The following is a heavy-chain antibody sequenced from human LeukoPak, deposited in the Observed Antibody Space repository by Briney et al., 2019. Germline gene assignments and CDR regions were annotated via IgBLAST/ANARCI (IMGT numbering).Heavy chain of an antibody. CDR3: ARDRAEGKTWVEFDP. CDR1: GFIVNSYA. Sequence: PGGSLRLSCAASGFIVNSYALSWVRQAPGKGLAWVSLIYSDGVTQYADSVKGRFTISRDNSKNTLYLQMNSLRDEDTAVYFCARDRAEGKTWVEFDPWGQGTLVTASS. V-gene: IGHV3-66*02. CDR2: IYSDGVT. J-gene: IGHJ5*02.